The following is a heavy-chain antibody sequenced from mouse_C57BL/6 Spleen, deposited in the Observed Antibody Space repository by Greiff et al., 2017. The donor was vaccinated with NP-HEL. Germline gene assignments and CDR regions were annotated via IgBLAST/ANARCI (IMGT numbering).Heavy chain of an antibody. D-gene: IGHD1-1*01. V-gene: IGHV1-80*01. CDR1: GYAFSSYW. Sequence: VQLQESGAELVKPGASVKISCKASGYAFSSYWMNWVKQRPGKGLEWIGQIYPGDGDTNYNGKFKGKATLTADKSSSTAYMQLSSLTSEDSAVYFCARYDGSSYNWYFDVWGTGTTVTVSS. CDR3: ARYDGSSYNWYFDV. J-gene: IGHJ1*03. CDR2: IYPGDGDT.